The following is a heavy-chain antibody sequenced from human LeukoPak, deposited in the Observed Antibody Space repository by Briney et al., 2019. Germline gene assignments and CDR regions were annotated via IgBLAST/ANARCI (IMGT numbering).Heavy chain of an antibody. D-gene: IGHD3-16*01. CDR2: MYYTGST. CDR1: GGSISSTRYY. V-gene: IGHV4-39*01. Sequence: PSETLSLTCAVSGGSISSTRYYWGWVRQPPGKGLEWIASMYYTGSTHYNPSLESRVTISVDTSKNQLSLKLSPVTAADTAVYYCARTEYYDKSGNYWG. CDR3: ARTEYYDKSGNY. J-gene: IGHJ4*01.